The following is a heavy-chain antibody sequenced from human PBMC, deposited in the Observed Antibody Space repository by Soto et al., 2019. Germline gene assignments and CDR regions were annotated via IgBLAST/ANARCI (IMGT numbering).Heavy chain of an antibody. V-gene: IGHV4-39*07. CDR2: IYYSGST. CDR1: GGSISSSSYY. Sequence: SETLSLTCTVSGGSISSSSYYWGWIRQPPGKGLEWIGIIYYSGSTYYNPSLKSRVTISVDTSKNQFSLKLSSVTAADTAVYYCARGGYSYGYFDYWGQGTLVTVSS. J-gene: IGHJ4*02. CDR3: ARGGYSYGYFDY. D-gene: IGHD5-18*01.